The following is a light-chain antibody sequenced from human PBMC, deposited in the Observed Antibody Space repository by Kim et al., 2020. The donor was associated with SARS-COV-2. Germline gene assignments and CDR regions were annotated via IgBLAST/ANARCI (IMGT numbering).Light chain of an antibody. Sequence: EIVMTQSPATLSVSPGERATLSCRASQSISNNLAWYQQKPGQAPRLLMYDVSTRANGIPARFSGSGSGTEFTLTISSLQSEDFAVYYCHQYSNWPPETFGQGTKLEI. CDR2: DVS. J-gene: IGKJ2*01. V-gene: IGKV3-15*01. CDR1: QSISNN. CDR3: HQYSNWPPET.